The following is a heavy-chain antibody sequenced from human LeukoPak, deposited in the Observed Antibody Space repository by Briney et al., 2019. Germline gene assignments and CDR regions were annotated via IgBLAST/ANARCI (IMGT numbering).Heavy chain of an antibody. CDR3: ARDGDDYYYYMDV. CDR2: IYTSGST. V-gene: IGHV4-61*02. J-gene: IGHJ6*03. Sequence: SETLSLTCTVSGGSISSGSYYWSWIRQPAGKGLEWIGRIYTSGSTNYNPSLKSRVTISVDTSKNQFSLKLSSVTAADTAVYYCARDGDDYYYYMDVWGKGTTVTVSS. CDR1: GGSISSGSYY. D-gene: IGHD5-24*01.